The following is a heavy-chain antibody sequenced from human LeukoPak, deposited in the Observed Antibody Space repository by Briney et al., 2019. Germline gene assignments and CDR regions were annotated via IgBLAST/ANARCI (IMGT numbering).Heavy chain of an antibody. D-gene: IGHD3-22*01. CDR1: GFTFSSYA. J-gene: IGHJ4*02. Sequence: GGSLRLSCAASGFTFSSYAMNWVRQAPGRGLEWVSYIGPSGTAIYYADSVKGRFTISRDNSKNTLYLQMNSLRAEDTAIYYCAKENWGYNWKYDSSGSGINYWGQGTLVTFSS. V-gene: IGHV3-48*01. CDR2: IGPSGTAI. CDR3: AKENWGYNWKYDSSGSGINY.